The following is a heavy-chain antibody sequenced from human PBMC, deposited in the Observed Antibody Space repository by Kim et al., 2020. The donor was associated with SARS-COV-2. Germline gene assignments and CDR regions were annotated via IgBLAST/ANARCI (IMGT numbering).Heavy chain of an antibody. J-gene: IGHJ4*02. V-gene: IGHV1-24*01. D-gene: IGHD2-2*01. Sequence: TIYAQKFQGRVTITEDTSTATAYMELSSLGSEDTAVYYCATTLGAAMFDYWGQGTLVTVSS. CDR3: ATTLGAAMFDY. CDR2: T.